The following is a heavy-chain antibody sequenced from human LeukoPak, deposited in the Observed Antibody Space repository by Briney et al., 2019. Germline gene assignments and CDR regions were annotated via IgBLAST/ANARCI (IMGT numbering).Heavy chain of an antibody. CDR1: GGSISSDGYY. V-gene: IGHV4-31*03. D-gene: IGHD2-2*01. CDR2: IYYSGST. Sequence: SETPSLTCSVSGGSISSDGYYWSWIRQRPGKGLEWIGYIYYSGSTYYNPSLKSRVTMSVDTSKNQFSLKLSSVTAADTAVYYCARTDTSVSFDYWGQGTLVTVSS. CDR3: ARTDTSVSFDY. J-gene: IGHJ4*02.